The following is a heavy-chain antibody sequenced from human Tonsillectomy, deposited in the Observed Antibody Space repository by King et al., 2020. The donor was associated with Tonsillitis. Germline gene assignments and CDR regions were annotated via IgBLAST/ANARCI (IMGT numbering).Heavy chain of an antibody. J-gene: IGHJ4*02. CDR2: ISNTGRT. CDR1: GDSISSGGYF. V-gene: IGHV4-31*11. CDR3: ARNREYGDYVDY. D-gene: IGHD4-17*01. Sequence: VQLQESGPGLVKPSETLSLTCAVSGDSISSGGYFWSWIRQLPGKGLEWIGSISNTGRTDYNPSLESRVNIFVATSKNQLSFRLTSVTAGDTAVYFCARNREYGDYVDYWGQGSRVTVSS.